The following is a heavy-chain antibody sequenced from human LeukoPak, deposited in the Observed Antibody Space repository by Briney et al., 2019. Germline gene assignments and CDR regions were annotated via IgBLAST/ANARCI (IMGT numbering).Heavy chain of an antibody. CDR1: GFPITSYT. D-gene: IGHD2-2*01. CDR2: FSRNGGIT. CDR3: ARGMYDFTSSLDY. Sequence: GGSLRLSCAASGFPITSYTMLCVRQAPGKRLEYFSGFSRNGGITYYANSVKGRFTISRDNSRNTLYLQMGSLRAEDMAVYYCARGMYDFTSSLDYWGQGILVTVSS. J-gene: IGHJ4*02. V-gene: IGHV3-64*01.